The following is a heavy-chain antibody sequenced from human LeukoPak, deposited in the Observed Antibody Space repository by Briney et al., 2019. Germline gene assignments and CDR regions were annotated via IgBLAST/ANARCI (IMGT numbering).Heavy chain of an antibody. J-gene: IGHJ4*02. Sequence: GGSLRLSCAASGFTFSSFGMSWVRQAPGKGLEWVSAISGSGSSTYYADSVKGRFTISRDDSKNTLYLQMNSLRAEDTAVYYCAKDQPTYSSSAGADYWGQGTLVTVSS. CDR1: GFTFSSFG. CDR3: AKDQPTYSSSAGADY. D-gene: IGHD6-6*01. V-gene: IGHV3-23*01. CDR2: ISGSGSST.